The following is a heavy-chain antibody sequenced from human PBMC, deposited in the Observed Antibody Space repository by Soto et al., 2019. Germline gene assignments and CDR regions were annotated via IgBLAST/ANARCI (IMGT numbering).Heavy chain of an antibody. CDR2: IYYSGST. J-gene: IGHJ4*02. D-gene: IGHD3-10*01. V-gene: IGHV4-39*01. CDR3: ARLYYYGSGSCHYFDY. Sequence: QLQLQESGPGLVKPSETLSLTCTVSGGSISSSSYYWGWIRQPPGKGLELIGSIYYSGSTYYNPSLKSRVTMSVDTSKKQFSLEMNSVTAADTAVYYCARLYYYGSGSCHYFDYWGQGTLVTVSS. CDR1: GGSISSSSYY.